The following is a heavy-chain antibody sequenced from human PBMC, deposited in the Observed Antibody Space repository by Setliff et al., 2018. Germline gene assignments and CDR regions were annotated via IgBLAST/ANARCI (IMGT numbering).Heavy chain of an antibody. CDR2: IIPVLDIT. J-gene: IGHJ4*02. CDR3: ARHPPPPNYFDIGALDS. D-gene: IGHD3-22*01. CDR1: GGPLNSYS. Sequence: SVKVSCKASGGPLNSYSFSWVRQAPGQGLEWMGRIIPVLDITRYSQKFQGRVTITADKSAGIIYMELTSLRSDDTAVYYCARHPPPPNYFDIGALDSWGQGTLVTVSS. V-gene: IGHV1-69*02.